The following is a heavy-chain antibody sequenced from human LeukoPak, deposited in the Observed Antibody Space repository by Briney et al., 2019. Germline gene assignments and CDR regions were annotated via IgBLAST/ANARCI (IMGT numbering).Heavy chain of an antibody. CDR1: GGSISSGSYY. Sequence: SETLSLTCTVSGGSISSGSYYWSWIRQPAGKGLEWIGRIYTSGSTNYNPSLKSRVTISVDTSKNQFSLKLSSVTAADTAVYYCARASGSYYEYWFDPWGQGTLVTVSS. D-gene: IGHD1-26*01. CDR2: IYTSGST. CDR3: ARASGSYYEYWFDP. J-gene: IGHJ5*02. V-gene: IGHV4-61*02.